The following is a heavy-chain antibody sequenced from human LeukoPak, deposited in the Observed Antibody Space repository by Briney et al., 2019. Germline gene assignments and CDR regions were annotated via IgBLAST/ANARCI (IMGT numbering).Heavy chain of an antibody. J-gene: IGHJ5*02. Sequence: SVKVSCKASGYTFTGYYMHWVRQAPGQGLEWMGWINPNSGGTNYAQKFQGRVTMTRDTSISTAYMELSRLRSDGTAVYYCARSTSGSYYWFDPWGQGTLVTVSS. D-gene: IGHD1-26*01. CDR1: GYTFTGYY. CDR2: INPNSGGT. CDR3: ARSTSGSYYWFDP. V-gene: IGHV1-2*02.